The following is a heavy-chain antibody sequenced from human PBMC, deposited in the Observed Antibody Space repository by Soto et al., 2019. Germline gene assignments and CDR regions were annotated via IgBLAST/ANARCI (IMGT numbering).Heavy chain of an antibody. CDR3: AKDQYSGSYSTQSDY. J-gene: IGHJ4*02. D-gene: IGHD1-26*01. Sequence: EVQLLESGGGLVQPGGSLRLSCAASGFTFSSYAMNWVRQAPGKGLEWVSAISGSGGSTYYADSVKGRFTISRYNSKNTLYLQMNSLRAEVTAVYYCAKDQYSGSYSTQSDYWGQGTLVTVSS. CDR2: ISGSGGST. CDR1: GFTFSSYA. V-gene: IGHV3-23*01.